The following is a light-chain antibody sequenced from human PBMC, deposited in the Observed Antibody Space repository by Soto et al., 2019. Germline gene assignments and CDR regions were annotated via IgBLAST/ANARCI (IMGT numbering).Light chain of an antibody. CDR2: AES. CDR3: QQSYTSPWM. CDR1: QRILTY. V-gene: IGKV1-39*01. J-gene: IGKJ1*01. Sequence: DIQMTQSPSSLSASVGDRVTITCRASQRILTYLNWFHQKPGKAPKLLMYAESSLQGGVPSRFSGSGSGTDFTLTISSLQPEDFATYFCQQSYTSPWMFGQGTKVEIK.